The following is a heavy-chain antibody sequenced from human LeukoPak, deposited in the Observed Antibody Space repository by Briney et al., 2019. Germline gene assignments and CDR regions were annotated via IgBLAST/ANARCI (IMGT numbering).Heavy chain of an antibody. Sequence: GGSLRLSCAASGFIFSTYAMSWVRQAPGKGLEWVSGISGSGGSTYYAESVKGRFIISRDISKNTLYLQMNSLGAEDTAIYYCAKPIGYCSGGGCSAFDIWGQGTMVTVSS. CDR3: AKPIGYCSGGGCSAFDI. CDR1: GFIFSTYA. CDR2: ISGSGGST. V-gene: IGHV3-23*01. J-gene: IGHJ3*02. D-gene: IGHD2-15*01.